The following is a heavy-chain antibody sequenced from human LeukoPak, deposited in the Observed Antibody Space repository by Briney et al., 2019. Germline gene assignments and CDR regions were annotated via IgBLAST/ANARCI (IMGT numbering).Heavy chain of an antibody. J-gene: IGHJ4*02. Sequence: SETLSLTCAVYGGSFSGYYWSWIRQPPGKGLEWIGEINHRGSTNYNPSLKSRVTISVDTSKNQFSLKLSSVTAADTAVYNCARGYYDILTGYPTDLYYFDYWGQGTLVTVSS. V-gene: IGHV4-34*01. CDR1: GGSFSGYY. CDR3: ARGYYDILTGYPTDLYYFDY. D-gene: IGHD3-9*01. CDR2: INHRGST.